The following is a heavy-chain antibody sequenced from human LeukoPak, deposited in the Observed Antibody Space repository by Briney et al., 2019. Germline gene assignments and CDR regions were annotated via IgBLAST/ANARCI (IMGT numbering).Heavy chain of an antibody. J-gene: IGHJ6*02. Sequence: PGRSLRLSCAASGFTFSSYAMHWVRQAPGKGLEWVAVISYDGSNKYYADSVKGRFTISRDNSKNTLYLQMNSLRAEDTAVYYCARDFSALVGATPFYYYYGMDVWGQGTTVTVSS. D-gene: IGHD1-26*01. CDR2: ISYDGSNK. CDR1: GFTFSSYA. CDR3: ARDFSALVGATPFYYYYGMDV. V-gene: IGHV3-30-3*01.